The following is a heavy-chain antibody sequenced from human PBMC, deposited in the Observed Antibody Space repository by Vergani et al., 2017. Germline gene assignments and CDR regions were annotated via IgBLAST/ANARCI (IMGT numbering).Heavy chain of an antibody. CDR1: GYTFTSYY. D-gene: IGHD3-22*01. V-gene: IGHV1-3*01. Sequence: QVQLVQSGAEVKKPGASVKVSCKASGYTFTSYYMHWVRQAPGQGLEWMGWINAGNGNTKYSQKFQGRVTITRDTSASTAYMELSSLRSEDTAVYYCARGANYYDSSGYPTGYWGQGTLVTVSS. CDR3: ARGANYYDSSGYPTGY. CDR2: INAGNGNT. J-gene: IGHJ4*02.